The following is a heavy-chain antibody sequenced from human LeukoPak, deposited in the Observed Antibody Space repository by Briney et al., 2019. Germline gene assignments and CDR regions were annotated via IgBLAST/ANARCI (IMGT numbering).Heavy chain of an antibody. V-gene: IGHV4-38-2*02. Sequence: PSETLSLTCTVSGYSISSGYYWGWIRQPPGKGLEWIGSIYYSGSTYYNPSLKSRVTISVDTSKNQFSLKLSSVTAADTAVYYCASLGSLYYYYYGMDVWGQGTTVTVSS. CDR1: GYSISSGYY. CDR3: ASLGSLYYYYYGMDV. CDR2: IYYSGST. J-gene: IGHJ6*02. D-gene: IGHD1-26*01.